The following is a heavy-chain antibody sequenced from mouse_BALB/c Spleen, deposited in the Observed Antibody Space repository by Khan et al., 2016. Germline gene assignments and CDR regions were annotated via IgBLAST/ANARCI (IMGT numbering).Heavy chain of an antibody. J-gene: IGHJ3*01. CDR1: GFNIKDTY. Sequence: VQLQQSGAELVKPGASVKLYCTASGFNIKDTYMHWVKQRPEQGLEWIGRMDPANGNTKYDPKIQGKATITADTASNTAYQQLSSLTSEDTAVYYCASSPSAYDLGFAYWGQGTLVTVSA. V-gene: IGHV14-3*02. CDR3: ASSPSAYDLGFAY. CDR2: MDPANGNT. D-gene: IGHD2-12*01.